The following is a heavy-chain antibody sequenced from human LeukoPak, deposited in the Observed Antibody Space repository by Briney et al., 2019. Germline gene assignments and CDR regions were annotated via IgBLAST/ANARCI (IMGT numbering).Heavy chain of an antibody. J-gene: IGHJ4*02. CDR2: ISSSSSYI. Sequence: GGSLRLSCAASGFTFSSYSINWVRQAPGKGLEWVSSISSSSSYIYYADSVKGRFTISRDNAKNSLYLQINSLRAEDTAVYYCARSGLGYCSGGSCYDYWGQGTLVTVSS. V-gene: IGHV3-21*01. D-gene: IGHD2-15*01. CDR3: ARSGLGYCSGGSCYDY. CDR1: GFTFSSYS.